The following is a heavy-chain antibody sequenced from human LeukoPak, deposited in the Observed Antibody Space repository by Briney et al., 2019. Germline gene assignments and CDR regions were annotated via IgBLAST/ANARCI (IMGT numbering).Heavy chain of an antibody. V-gene: IGHV4-59*01. Sequence: SETLSLTCTVSGGSISSYYWSWIRQPPGKGLEWIGYIYYSGSTNYNPSLKSRVTISVDTSKNQFSLKLCSVTAADTAVYYCAREGVAARLDYWGQGTLVTVSS. D-gene: IGHD6-13*01. CDR1: GGSISSYY. J-gene: IGHJ4*02. CDR3: AREGVAARLDY. CDR2: IYYSGST.